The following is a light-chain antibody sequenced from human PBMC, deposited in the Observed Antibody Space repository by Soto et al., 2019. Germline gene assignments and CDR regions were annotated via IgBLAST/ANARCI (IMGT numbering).Light chain of an antibody. CDR1: ERIYSAY. Sequence: EVVLTQSPGTLSLSRGERATLSCRASERIYSAYLAWYQQKPGQAPRLLIYDASNRATGIPARFSGSGSGTDFTLTISSLEPEDFAVYYCQQRSNWPLTFGGGTKVDIK. J-gene: IGKJ4*01. CDR3: QQRSNWPLT. CDR2: DAS. V-gene: IGKV3-11*01.